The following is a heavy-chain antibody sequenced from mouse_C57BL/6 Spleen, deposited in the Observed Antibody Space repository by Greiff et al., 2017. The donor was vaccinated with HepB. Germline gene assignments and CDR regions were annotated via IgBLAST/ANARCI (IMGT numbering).Heavy chain of an antibody. CDR2: IYPRSGNT. Sequence: QVQLQQSGAELARPGASVKLSCKASGYTFPSYGISWVKQRTGQGLEWIGEIYPRSGNTYYNEKFKGKATLTADKSSSTAYMELRSLTSEDSAVYFCARNSYSNFPYWYFDVWGTGTTVTVSS. V-gene: IGHV1-81*01. J-gene: IGHJ1*03. CDR3: ARNSYSNFPYWYFDV. D-gene: IGHD2-5*01. CDR1: GYTFPSYG.